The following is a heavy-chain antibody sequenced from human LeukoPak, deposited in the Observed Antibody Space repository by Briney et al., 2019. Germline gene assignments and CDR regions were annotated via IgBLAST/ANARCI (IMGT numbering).Heavy chain of an antibody. Sequence: SRTLSLTSALSGDSVSINSAAWGWVRQSPSRGLEWLGRTYYRSKWYNDYVVSVKSRITINPDTAMNLFTLQVNSVTPEDTAVYYCARKSEGAFDVWGQGTMVNVSS. CDR1: GDSVSINSAA. J-gene: IGHJ3*01. CDR2: TYYRSKWYN. V-gene: IGHV6-1*01. CDR3: ARKSEGAFDV.